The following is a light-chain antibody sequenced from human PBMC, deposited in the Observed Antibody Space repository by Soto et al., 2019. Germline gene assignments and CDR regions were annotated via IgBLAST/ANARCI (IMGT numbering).Light chain of an antibody. CDR1: QTSSTSS. Sequence: EIVLTQSPGTLSLSPGERATLSCRASQTSSTSSLAWYQQKPGQAPRLLIYGASSRATGIPDRFSGSGSGTDFTLTITRLEPEDFAVYFCQEYGSSRTFGQGTKVEIK. J-gene: IGKJ1*01. V-gene: IGKV3-20*01. CDR3: QEYGSSRT. CDR2: GAS.